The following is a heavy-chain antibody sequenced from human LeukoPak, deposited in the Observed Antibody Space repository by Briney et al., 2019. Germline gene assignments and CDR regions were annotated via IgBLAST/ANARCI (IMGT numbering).Heavy chain of an antibody. D-gene: IGHD6-19*01. CDR2: ISGSGGST. V-gene: IGHV3-23*01. J-gene: IGHJ4*02. CDR1: GFIFSSYA. CDR3: AKDKQQWLGTWHYFDY. Sequence: GGSLRLSCAASGFIFSSYAMSWVRQAPGKGLEWVSTISGSGGSTYYADSVKGRFTISRDNSKNTLYLQMNSLRAEDTALYYCAKDKQQWLGTWHYFDYWGQGTLVTVSS.